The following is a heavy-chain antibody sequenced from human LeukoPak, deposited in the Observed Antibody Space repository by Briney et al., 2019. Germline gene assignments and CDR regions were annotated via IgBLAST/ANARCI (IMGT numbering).Heavy chain of an antibody. D-gene: IGHD3-22*01. CDR3: ARDLSPYYYDSSGYTPFDY. V-gene: IGHV3-7*03. CDR2: IKQDGVEK. J-gene: IGHJ4*02. CDR1: GFTFSSYW. Sequence: GGSLRLSCEASGFTFSSYWMSWVRQGPGKGLEWVANIKQDGVEKYHVDSVKGRFTVSRDNAKNSLYLQMNSLRVGDTAVYYCARDLSPYYYDSSGYTPFDYWGQGTLVTVSS.